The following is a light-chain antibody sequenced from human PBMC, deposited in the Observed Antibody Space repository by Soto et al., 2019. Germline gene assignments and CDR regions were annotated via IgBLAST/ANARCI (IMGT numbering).Light chain of an antibody. CDR1: QSVRTY. V-gene: IGKV3-11*01. J-gene: IGKJ5*01. Sequence: EIVLTQSPVTLSLSPGEIATLSCRASQSVRTYLAWYQVKPGQAPRLLIYDASSRASGVPARFSGSGSGTDFTLTISSLEPEDFALYYCQQRNSWPPITFGQGTRLEMK. CDR3: QQRNSWPPIT. CDR2: DAS.